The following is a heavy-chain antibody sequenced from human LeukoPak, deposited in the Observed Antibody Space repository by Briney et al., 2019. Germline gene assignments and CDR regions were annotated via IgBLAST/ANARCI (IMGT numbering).Heavy chain of an antibody. CDR1: GFTLGDYA. V-gene: IGHV3-49*04. Sequence: GGSLRLSCTASGFTLGDYAMNWVRQAPGKGLEWVGFIRSKAYGGTTEYAASVKGRFTISRDDSKSIAYLQMNSLKAEDTGVYYCAKSGSGWYYFDYWGQGTLVTVSS. CDR3: AKSGSGWYYFDY. CDR2: IRSKAYGGTT. D-gene: IGHD6-19*01. J-gene: IGHJ4*02.